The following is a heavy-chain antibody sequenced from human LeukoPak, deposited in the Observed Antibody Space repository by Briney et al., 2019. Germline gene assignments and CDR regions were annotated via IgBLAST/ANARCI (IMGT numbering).Heavy chain of an antibody. Sequence: PGGSLRLSCAASGFTFSSYGMHWVRQAPGKGLEWVAFIRYDGSNKYYADSVKGRFTISRDNSKNTLYLQMNSLRAEDTAVYYCAKPSEYYYDSSGYYLDYWGQGTLVAVSP. D-gene: IGHD3-22*01. CDR1: GFTFSSYG. J-gene: IGHJ4*02. V-gene: IGHV3-30*02. CDR3: AKPSEYYYDSSGYYLDY. CDR2: IRYDGSNK.